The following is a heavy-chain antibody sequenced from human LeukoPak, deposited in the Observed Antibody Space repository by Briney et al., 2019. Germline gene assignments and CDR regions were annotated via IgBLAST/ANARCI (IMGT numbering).Heavy chain of an antibody. J-gene: IGHJ4*02. V-gene: IGHV4-59*01. CDR1: GGSISSYY. CDR3: ALCKGSYYRYYFDY. D-gene: IGHD1-26*01. Sequence: SETLSLTCTVSGGSISSYYWSWIRQPPGKGLKSIGYIYYSGSTNYNPSLKSRVTISVDTSKNQFSLKLSSVTAADTAVYYCALCKGSYYRYYFDYWGQGTLVTVSS. CDR2: IYYSGST.